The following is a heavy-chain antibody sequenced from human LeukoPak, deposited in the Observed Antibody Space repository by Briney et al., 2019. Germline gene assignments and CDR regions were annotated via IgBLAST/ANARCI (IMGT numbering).Heavy chain of an antibody. CDR3: ASFEVGA. CDR1: GYTFSSYG. V-gene: IGHV1-2*02. CDR2: INPNSGGT. J-gene: IGHJ5*02. Sequence: ASVKVSCKASGYTFSSYGINWVRQAPGQGLEWMGWINPNSGGTNYAQKFQGRVTMTRDTSITTVYMELRRLRSDETAVFYCASFEVGAWGQGTLVTVSS. D-gene: IGHD3-10*01.